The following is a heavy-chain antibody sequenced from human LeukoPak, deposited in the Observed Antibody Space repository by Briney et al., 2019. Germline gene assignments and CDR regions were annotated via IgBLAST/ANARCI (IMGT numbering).Heavy chain of an antibody. CDR1: GFTFSSYW. CDR3: AKSSGFSGRYYFDY. Sequence: PGGSLRLSCAASGFTFSSYWMHWVRQAPGKGLVWVSRIKSDGSSTNYADSVKGRFTISRDNAKNTLYLQMNSLRAEDTAVYYCAKSSGFSGRYYFDYWGQGTLVTASS. J-gene: IGHJ4*02. V-gene: IGHV3-74*01. D-gene: IGHD1-26*01. CDR2: IKSDGSST.